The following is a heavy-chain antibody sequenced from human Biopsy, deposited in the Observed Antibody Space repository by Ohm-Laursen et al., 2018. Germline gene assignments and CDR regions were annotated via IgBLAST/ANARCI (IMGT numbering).Heavy chain of an antibody. D-gene: IGHD6-19*01. CDR3: ALQSVAQMKNFDY. Sequence: ASVKVSCKPSGYTFTAFSVHWLRQAPGQGLEWMGWISPKSGDTNYAHKFQGNITMTRDTSMSTAYMEMSRLRCDDTAVYYCALQSVAQMKNFDYWGQRTLVTVSS. V-gene: IGHV1-2*02. CDR2: ISPKSGDT. J-gene: IGHJ4*02. CDR1: GYTFTAFS.